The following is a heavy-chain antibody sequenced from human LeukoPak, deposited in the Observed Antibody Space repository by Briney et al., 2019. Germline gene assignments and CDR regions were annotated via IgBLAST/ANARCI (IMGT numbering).Heavy chain of an antibody. J-gene: IGHJ2*01. Sequence: GGSLRLSCAASGFTFSIYAMSWVRQAPGKGLEWVSCISGSGGRTLYADSVKGRFTISRDNSKKTVYLQMNSLRAEDTAVYYCAKDRVAHFFYWYFDLWGRGTLVTVSS. CDR1: GFTFSIYA. CDR3: AKDRVAHFFYWYFDL. D-gene: IGHD5-12*01. V-gene: IGHV3-23*01. CDR2: ISGSGGRT.